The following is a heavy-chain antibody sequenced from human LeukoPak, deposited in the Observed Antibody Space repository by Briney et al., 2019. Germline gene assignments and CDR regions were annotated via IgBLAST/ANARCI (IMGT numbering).Heavy chain of an antibody. J-gene: IGHJ6*03. D-gene: IGHD6-13*01. CDR2: ISYDGSNK. CDR1: GFTFSSYG. V-gene: IGHV3-30*03. CDR3: ARDKGSHSYSSSWYYYYYMDV. Sequence: PGRSLRLSCAASGFTFSSYGMHWVRQAPGKGLEWVAVISYDGSNKYYADSVKGRFTISRDNSKNTLYLQMNSLRAEDTAVYYCARDKGSHSYSSSWYYYYYMDVWGKGTTVTVSS.